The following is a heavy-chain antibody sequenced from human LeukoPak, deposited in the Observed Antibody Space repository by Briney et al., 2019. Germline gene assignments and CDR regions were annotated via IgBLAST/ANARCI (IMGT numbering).Heavy chain of an antibody. CDR3: ARDANYGDYDPVIYYMDV. J-gene: IGHJ6*03. Sequence: SETLSLTCTVSGGSVSSYYWSWLRQPAGEGLEWIGRIYNSGSTNYNPSLKSRVTVSVDTSKNQFSLKLSSVTAADTAVYYCARDANYGDYDPVIYYMDVWGKGTTVTVSS. D-gene: IGHD4-17*01. V-gene: IGHV4-4*07. CDR2: IYNSGST. CDR1: GGSVSSYY.